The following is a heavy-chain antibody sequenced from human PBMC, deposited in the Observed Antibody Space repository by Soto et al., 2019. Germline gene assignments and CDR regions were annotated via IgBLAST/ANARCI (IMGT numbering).Heavy chain of an antibody. Sequence: SETLSLTCTVSGGSISSYYWGWIRQPPGKGLEWIGHIFYSGSTEYNPSLKSRVTISVDTSKTQFSLKLSSVTAADTAVYYCARDAKKVTWYYGMDVWGQGTTVTVSS. J-gene: IGHJ6*02. CDR3: ARDAKKVTWYYGMDV. V-gene: IGHV4-59*01. D-gene: IGHD2-21*02. CDR2: IFYSGST. CDR1: GGSISSYY.